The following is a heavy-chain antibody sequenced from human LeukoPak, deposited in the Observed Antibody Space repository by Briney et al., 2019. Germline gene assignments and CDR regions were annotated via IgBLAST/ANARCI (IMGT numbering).Heavy chain of an antibody. J-gene: IGHJ3*02. V-gene: IGHV3-9*01. CDR3: AEDIVTGGEDSSSWYGAFDI. CDR1: GFTLSSYA. CDR2: ISWNSGSI. Sequence: GGSLRLSCAASGFTLSSYAMHWVRQAPGKGLEWVSGISWNSGSIGYADSVKGRFTISRDNAKNSLYLQMNSLRAEDTALYCCAEDIVTGGEDSSSWYGAFDIWGQGTMVTVSS. D-gene: IGHD6-13*01.